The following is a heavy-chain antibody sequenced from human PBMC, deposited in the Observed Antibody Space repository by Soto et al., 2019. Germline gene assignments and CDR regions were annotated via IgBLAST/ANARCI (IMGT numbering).Heavy chain of an antibody. CDR1: GFTFSSYG. D-gene: IGHD3-22*01. Sequence: PGGSLRLSCAASGFTFSSYGMHWVRQAPGKGLEWVAVIWYDGSNKYYADSVKGRFTISRDNSKNTLYLQMNSLRAEDTAVYYCARGIEYYYDSSGYQIDYWGRGTLVTVSS. CDR3: ARGIEYYYDSSGYQIDY. J-gene: IGHJ4*02. V-gene: IGHV3-33*01. CDR2: IWYDGSNK.